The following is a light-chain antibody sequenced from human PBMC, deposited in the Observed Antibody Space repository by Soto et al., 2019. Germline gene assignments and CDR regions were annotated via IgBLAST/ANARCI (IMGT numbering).Light chain of an antibody. CDR1: QSVSRDY. V-gene: IGKV3-20*01. Sequence: EIVLAQSPGTLSLSPGQRATLSCRASQSVSRDYVAWYQHKPGQAPRLLIYAASSRPSGIPDRCGGSGSGTDFTLTISRLEPEDFALYYCQQYGSSPLTFGGGTRVEFK. CDR3: QQYGSSPLT. J-gene: IGKJ4*01. CDR2: AAS.